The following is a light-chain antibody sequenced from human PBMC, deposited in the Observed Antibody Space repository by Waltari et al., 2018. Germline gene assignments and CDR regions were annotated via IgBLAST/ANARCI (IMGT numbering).Light chain of an antibody. Sequence: QLVLTQSPSASASLGASVKLTCTLSSGHSSNVIAWLQQQSEKGPRYLMKVNSDGSHSKGDGIPDRFSGSSSGAERYLTISSLQSEDEADYYCQTGGHGTWVFGGGTKLTVL. CDR3: QTGGHGTWV. J-gene: IGLJ3*02. CDR2: VNSDGSH. CDR1: SGHSSNV. V-gene: IGLV4-69*01.